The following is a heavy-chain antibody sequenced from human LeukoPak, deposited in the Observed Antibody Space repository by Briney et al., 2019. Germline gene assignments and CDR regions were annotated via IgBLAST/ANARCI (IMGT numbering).Heavy chain of an antibody. CDR1: GGSISNYY. Sequence: SETLSLTYTVSGGSISNYYWSWIRQTAGKGLEWIGRISAPGSTTYNPSLKSRVSMSLDTSKSQFSLKLNSMTAADTAVYYCARDSYGSGSSTIDYWGQGTLVTVSS. V-gene: IGHV4-4*07. CDR2: ISAPGST. D-gene: IGHD3-10*01. J-gene: IGHJ4*02. CDR3: ARDSYGSGSSTIDY.